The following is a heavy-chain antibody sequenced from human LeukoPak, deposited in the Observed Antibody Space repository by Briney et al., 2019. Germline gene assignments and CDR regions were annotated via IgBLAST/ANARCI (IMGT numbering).Heavy chain of an antibody. CDR1: GGSISSSSYY. CDR2: IYYSGST. CDR3: ARGRGFLGDFGY. D-gene: IGHD3-10*01. Sequence: SETLSLTCTVSGGSISSSSYYWGWIRQPPGKGLEWIGSIYYSGSTYYNPSLKSRVTISVDTSKNQFSLKLSSVTAADTAVYYCARGRGFLGDFGYWGQGTLVTVSS. V-gene: IGHV4-39*07. J-gene: IGHJ4*02.